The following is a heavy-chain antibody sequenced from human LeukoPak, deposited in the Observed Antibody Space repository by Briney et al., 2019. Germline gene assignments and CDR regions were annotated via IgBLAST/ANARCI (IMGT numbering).Heavy chain of an antibody. D-gene: IGHD3-22*01. CDR1: GFTFSSYG. CDR3: ARDGDSSGYYLYYFDY. J-gene: IGHJ4*02. V-gene: IGHV3-30*03. Sequence: GGSLRLSCAASGFTFSSYGMHWVRQAPGKGLEWVAVISYDGSNKYYADSVKGRFTISRDNSKNTLYLQMNSLRAEDTAVYYCARDGDSSGYYLYYFDYWGQGTLVTVSS. CDR2: ISYDGSNK.